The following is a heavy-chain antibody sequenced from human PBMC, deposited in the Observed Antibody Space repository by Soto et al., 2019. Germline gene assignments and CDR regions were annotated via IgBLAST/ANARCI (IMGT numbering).Heavy chain of an antibody. J-gene: IGHJ5*02. CDR3: AKDKGSGYDWELGFDP. CDR2: ISYDGSNK. D-gene: IGHD5-12*01. Sequence: QVQLVESGGGVVQPGRSLRLSCAASGFTFISYGMHWVRQAPGKGLEWVAVISYDGSNKYYADSVKGRFTISRDNSKNTLYLQMNSLRAEDTAVYYCAKDKGSGYDWELGFDPWGQGTLVTVSS. CDR1: GFTFISYG. V-gene: IGHV3-30*18.